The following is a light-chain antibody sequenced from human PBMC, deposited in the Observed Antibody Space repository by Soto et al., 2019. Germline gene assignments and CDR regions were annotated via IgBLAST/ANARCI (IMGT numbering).Light chain of an antibody. CDR3: QQYCSSRT. J-gene: IGKJ1*01. CDR2: GAS. V-gene: IGKV3D-15*01. CDR1: QSVSSN. Sequence: EIVMTQSPATLSVSPGEGATLSCRASQSVSSNLAWYQQKPGQAPRLLIYGASTRATGIPDRFSGSGSGTDFTLTISRLESEDCAVYYCQQYCSSRTFGQGTKVDIK.